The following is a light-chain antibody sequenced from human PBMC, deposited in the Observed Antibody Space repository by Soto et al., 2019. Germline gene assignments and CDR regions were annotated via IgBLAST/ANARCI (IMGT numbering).Light chain of an antibody. V-gene: IGKV1-5*01. Sequence: DIQMTQSPPTLSASVGDRVTITCRASQPISSWLAWYHQKPGKAPKLLIYDASNLESGVPSRFSGSGSGTEFTLTSSSLHPEDFGIYYCQQYENYWTFGQGTTVEIK. CDR1: QPISSW. CDR2: DAS. J-gene: IGKJ1*01. CDR3: QQYENYWT.